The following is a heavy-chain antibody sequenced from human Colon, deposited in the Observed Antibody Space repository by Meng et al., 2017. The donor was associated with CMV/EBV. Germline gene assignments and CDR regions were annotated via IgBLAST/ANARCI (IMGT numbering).Heavy chain of an antibody. CDR1: GHSVSSAY. D-gene: IGHD1-26*01. J-gene: IGHJ6*02. Sequence: SCEAYGHSVSSAYMAWVRQAPGKGLEWVSIIYSGGSASYAGSVKGRFTVSRDIPKNIVYLQMTSLRVEDTAVYYCARDTVGAGMDVWGQGTTVTVSS. V-gene: IGHV3-53*01. CDR2: IYSGGSA. CDR3: ARDTVGAGMDV.